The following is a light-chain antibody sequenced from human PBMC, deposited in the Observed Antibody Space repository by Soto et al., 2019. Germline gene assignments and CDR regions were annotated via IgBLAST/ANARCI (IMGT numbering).Light chain of an antibody. CDR3: QQVNSYPLT. CDR2: GTS. Sequence: IELTQFPSSLSASVGDRVTITCRASQGISSYLAWYQQKPGKAPKLLIFGTSTLQSGVPSRFSGSGSGTDFTLTISSLQPEDFATYFCQQVNSYPLTFGPGTKVDIK. J-gene: IGKJ3*01. CDR1: QGISSY. V-gene: IGKV1-9*01.